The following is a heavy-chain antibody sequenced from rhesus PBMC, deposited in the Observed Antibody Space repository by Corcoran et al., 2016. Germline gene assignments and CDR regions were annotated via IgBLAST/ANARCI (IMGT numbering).Heavy chain of an antibody. V-gene: IGHV4-169*02. J-gene: IGHJ2*01. Sequence: QLQLQESGPGLVKPSETLSVTCAVSGGSISSSYWSWIRQAPGKGLEWIGYISGSGSSTNYNPSLKSRVTRSVDTSKNQLSLKLSSVTAADTAVYYCASSPGYYWYFDLWGPGTPITISS. CDR3: ASSPGYYWYFDL. CDR1: GGSISSSY. CDR2: ISGSGSST. D-gene: IGHD3-28*01.